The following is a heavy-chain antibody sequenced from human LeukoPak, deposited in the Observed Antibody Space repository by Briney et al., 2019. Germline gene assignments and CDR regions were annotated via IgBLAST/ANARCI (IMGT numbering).Heavy chain of an antibody. D-gene: IGHD3-10*01. Sequence: GASVKVSCKASGYTFTSYYMHWVRQAPGQGLEWMGIINPSGGSTSYAQKFQGRVTMTRDTSTSTVSMELSSLRSEDTAVYYCARDLRGFGSIDYWGQGTLVTVSS. V-gene: IGHV1-46*01. CDR2: INPSGGST. CDR1: GYTFTSYY. J-gene: IGHJ4*02. CDR3: ARDLRGFGSIDY.